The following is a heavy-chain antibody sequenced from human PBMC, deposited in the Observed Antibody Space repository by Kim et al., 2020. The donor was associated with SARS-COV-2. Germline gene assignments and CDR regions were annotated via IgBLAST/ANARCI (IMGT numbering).Heavy chain of an antibody. V-gene: IGHV1-46*01. CDR2: INPSGGST. D-gene: IGHD6-19*01. Sequence: ASVKVSCKASGYTFTSYYMHWVRQAPGQGLEWMGIINPSGGSTSYAQKFQGRVTMTRDTSTSTVYMELSSLRSEDTAVYYCARDLFLIAVAGSPVDYFDYWGQGTLVTVSS. CDR3: ARDLFLIAVAGSPVDYFDY. J-gene: IGHJ4*02. CDR1: GYTFTSYY.